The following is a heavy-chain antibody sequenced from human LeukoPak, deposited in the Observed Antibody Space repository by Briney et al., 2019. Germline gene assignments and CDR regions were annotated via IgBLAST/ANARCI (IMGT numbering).Heavy chain of an antibody. CDR2: IYYSGIT. CDR1: GGSISSSSYY. J-gene: IGHJ3*02. V-gene: IGHV4-39*07. Sequence: SETLSLTCTVSGGSISSSSYYWGWIRQPPGKGLEWIGSIYYSGITYYNPSLESRVTISVDTSKNQFSLKLSSVTAADTAVYYCARRDIAAAGFAFDIWGQGTMVTVSS. D-gene: IGHD6-13*01. CDR3: ARRDIAAAGFAFDI.